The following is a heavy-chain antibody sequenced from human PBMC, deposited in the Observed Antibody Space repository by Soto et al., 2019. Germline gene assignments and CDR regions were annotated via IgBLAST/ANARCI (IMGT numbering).Heavy chain of an antibody. CDR1: GGSISSGGYY. V-gene: IGHV4-31*03. CDR3: AGGRLGNGVVDY. J-gene: IGHJ4*02. D-gene: IGHD3-3*01. CDR2: IYDSGST. Sequence: QVQLQESGPGLVKPSQTLSLTCTVSGGSISSGGYYWSWIRQHPGKGLEWIGCIYDSGSTSYNPSLKSRVTISEDTSKNQFSLKLSSVTAADTAVYYCAGGRLGNGVVDYWGQGTLVTVSS.